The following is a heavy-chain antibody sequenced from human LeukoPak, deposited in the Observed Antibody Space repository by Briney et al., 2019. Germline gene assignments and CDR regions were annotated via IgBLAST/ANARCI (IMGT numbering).Heavy chain of an antibody. J-gene: IGHJ6*02. CDR2: TSAYNGNT. CDR3: AREGGRLLWFGETRTYYYGMDV. Sequence: GASVKVSCKASGYTFTSYGISWVRQAPGQGLEWMGWTSAYNGNTNYAQKLQGRVTMTTDTSTSTAYMELRSLRSDDTAVYYCAREGGRLLWFGETRTYYYGMDVWGQGTTVTVSS. D-gene: IGHD3-10*01. V-gene: IGHV1-18*01. CDR1: GYTFTSYG.